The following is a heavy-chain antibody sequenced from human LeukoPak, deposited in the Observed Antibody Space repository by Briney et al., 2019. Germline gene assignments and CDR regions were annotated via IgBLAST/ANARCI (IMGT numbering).Heavy chain of an antibody. CDR3: AKDRTTVVTPAFDY. Sequence: GGSLRLSCTASGFTFINYAMSWVRQAPGKGLEWVSGISGSGGSTYYADSVKGRFTISRDKSKNTLYLQVNSLRAEDTAVYYCAKDRTTVVTPAFDYWGQGTLVTVSS. J-gene: IGHJ4*02. CDR2: ISGSGGST. CDR1: GFTFINYA. V-gene: IGHV3-23*01. D-gene: IGHD4-23*01.